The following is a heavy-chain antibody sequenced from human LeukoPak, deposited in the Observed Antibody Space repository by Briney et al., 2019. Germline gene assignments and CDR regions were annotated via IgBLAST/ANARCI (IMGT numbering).Heavy chain of an antibody. CDR2: INHSGST. V-gene: IGHV4-34*01. D-gene: IGHD4-17*01. CDR3: ASKSTDHGELRIDY. J-gene: IGHJ4*02. CDR1: GGSFSGYY. Sequence: PSETLSLTCAVYGGSFSGYYWSWIRQPPGKGLEWIGEINHSGSTNYNPSLKSRVTISVDTSKNQFSLKVSSVTAADTGVYYCASKSTDHGELRIDYWGQGTLVTVSS.